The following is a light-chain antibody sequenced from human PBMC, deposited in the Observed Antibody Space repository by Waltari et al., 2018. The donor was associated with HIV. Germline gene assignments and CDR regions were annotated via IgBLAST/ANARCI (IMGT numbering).Light chain of an antibody. J-gene: IGLJ3*02. V-gene: IGLV1-44*01. CDR1: SSNFGTTT. Sequence: QSVLTQPPSASGTPGQRVTLSCSGNSSNFGTTTVIWYQQLPGAGPKLLLYGHLQRPAGVPDRFSGSKSATSASLVISDLHSDDEGTYYCEAWDDSVTGPVFGGGTKLTVL. CDR3: EAWDDSVTGPV. CDR2: GHL.